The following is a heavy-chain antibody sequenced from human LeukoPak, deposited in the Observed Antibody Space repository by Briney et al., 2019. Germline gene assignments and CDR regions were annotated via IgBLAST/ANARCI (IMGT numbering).Heavy chain of an antibody. J-gene: IGHJ4*02. Sequence: PGGSLRLSCAASGFTFSNYGMHWVRQAPGKGLEWVAFIRYDGGNKYYADSVKGRFTISRDNSKNTLYLQMNSLRAEDTAVYYCAKGGSGSFVVATIFDYWGQGILVTVSS. CDR1: GFTFSNYG. V-gene: IGHV3-30*02. CDR3: AKGGSGSFVVATIFDY. CDR2: IRYDGGNK. D-gene: IGHD2-15*01.